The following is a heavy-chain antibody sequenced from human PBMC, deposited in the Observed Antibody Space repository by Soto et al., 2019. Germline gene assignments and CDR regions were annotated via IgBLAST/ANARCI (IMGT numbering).Heavy chain of an antibody. J-gene: IGHJ4*02. D-gene: IGHD6-13*01. CDR1: EFSFSSYA. Sequence: EVQLMESGGGLVQPGGSLRLSCAASEFSFSSYALNWVRQAPGKGLEWVSAISATGTTTYYADSVKGRFTVSRDNSKRTLFLQTDSLSPEDTAVYYCANYSSPFDYWGQGTLVSVSS. V-gene: IGHV3-23*01. CDR2: ISATGTTT. CDR3: ANYSSPFDY.